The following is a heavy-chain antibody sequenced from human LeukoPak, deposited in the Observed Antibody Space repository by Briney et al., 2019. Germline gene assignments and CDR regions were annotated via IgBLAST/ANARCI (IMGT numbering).Heavy chain of an antibody. V-gene: IGHV3-43*02. D-gene: IGHD6-19*01. J-gene: IGHJ4*02. CDR1: GFTFDDYA. CDR3: AKDREQWPSYYFDY. CDR2: ISGDGGST. Sequence: GGSLRLSCAASGFTFDDYAMHWVRHAPGKGLEWVSLISGDGGSTYYADSVKGRFTISRDNSKNSLYLQMNSLRTEDTALYYCAKDREQWPSYYFDYWGQGTLVIVSS.